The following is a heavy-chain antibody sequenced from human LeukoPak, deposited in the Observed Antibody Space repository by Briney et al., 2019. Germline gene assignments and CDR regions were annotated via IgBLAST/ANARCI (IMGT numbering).Heavy chain of an antibody. J-gene: IGHJ4*02. CDR1: GGSISSYD. D-gene: IGHD2/OR15-2a*01. CDR3: ARVGIAGGSTRISRRFFFDY. V-gene: IGHV4-59*01. Sequence: PSETLSLTCTVSGGSISSYDWSWIRQPPGKGLEWIGYIYYSGSTNYNPSLKSRVIISVDTSKNQFSLKLSSVNAADTAVYYCARVGIAGGSTRISRRFFFDYWGQGTLVTVSS. CDR2: IYYSGST.